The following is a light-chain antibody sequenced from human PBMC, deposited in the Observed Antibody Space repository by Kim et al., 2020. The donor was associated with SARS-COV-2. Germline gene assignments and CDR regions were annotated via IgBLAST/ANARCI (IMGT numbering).Light chain of an antibody. CDR2: AAS. CDR3: QQANSFPLS. J-gene: IGKJ4*01. Sequence: QLTQSPSSVSASVGDRVTMTCRASQDIVNWLAWYQQKPGEAPKLLIYAASRLHPGVPSRFSGSGSGTEFTLTIRTLQPEDFGTYYCQQANSFPLSFGGGTKVDIK. V-gene: IGKV1-12*01. CDR1: QDIVNW.